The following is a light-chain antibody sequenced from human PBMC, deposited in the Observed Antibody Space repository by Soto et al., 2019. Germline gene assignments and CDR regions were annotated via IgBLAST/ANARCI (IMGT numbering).Light chain of an antibody. V-gene: IGLV4-69*01. CDR3: QTWGTGIHYV. J-gene: IGLJ1*01. CDR1: SGHSSYA. Sequence: QSVLTQSPSASASPGASVKLTCTLSSGHSSYAIAWHQQQPEKGPRYLMKLNSDGSHSKGDGIPDRFSGSSSGAERYLTISGLQSEDEADYYCQTWGTGIHYVFGTGTKLTVL. CDR2: LNSDGSH.